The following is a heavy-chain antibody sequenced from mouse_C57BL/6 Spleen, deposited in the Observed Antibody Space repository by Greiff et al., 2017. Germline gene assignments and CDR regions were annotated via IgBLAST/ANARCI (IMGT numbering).Heavy chain of an antibody. Sequence: QVQLQQSGAELMKPGASVKLSCKATGYTFTGYWIEWVKQRPGHGLEWIGEILPGRGSTNYNEQFKGKATFTADTSSNTAYMQLSSLTTEDSAIYYCARGPQFAYWGQGTLVTVSA. J-gene: IGHJ3*01. CDR3: ARGPQFAY. CDR1: GYTFTGYW. CDR2: ILPGRGST. V-gene: IGHV1-9*01.